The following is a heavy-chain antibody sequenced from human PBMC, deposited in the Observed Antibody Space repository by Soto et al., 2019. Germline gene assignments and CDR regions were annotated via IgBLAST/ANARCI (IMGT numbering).Heavy chain of an antibody. J-gene: IGHJ4*02. CDR2: IIPILGIA. V-gene: IGHV1-69*02. D-gene: IGHD5-12*01. CDR1: GGTFSSYT. Sequence: ASVKVSYKASGGTFSSYTISWVRQAPGQGLEWMGRIIPILGIANYAQKFQGRVTITADKSTSTAYMELSSLRSEDTAVYYCASSAGSVYDYAYWGQGTLVTVSS. CDR3: ASSAGSVYDYAY.